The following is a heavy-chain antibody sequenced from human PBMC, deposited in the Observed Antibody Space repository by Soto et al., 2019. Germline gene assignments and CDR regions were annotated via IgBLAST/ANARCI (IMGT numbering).Heavy chain of an antibody. D-gene: IGHD5-12*01. J-gene: IGHJ4*02. V-gene: IGHV3-30*18. Sequence: GGSLRLSCAASGFTFSSYGMHWVRQAPGKGLEWVAVISYDGSNKYYADSVKGRFTISRDNSKNTLYLQMNSLRAEDTAVYYCAKVLPLWWLRSGDFDHWGQGTLVTVSS. CDR3: AKVLPLWWLRSGDFDH. CDR2: ISYDGSNK. CDR1: GFTFSSYG.